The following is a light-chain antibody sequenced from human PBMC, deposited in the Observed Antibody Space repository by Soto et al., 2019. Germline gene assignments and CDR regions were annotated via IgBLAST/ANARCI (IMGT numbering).Light chain of an antibody. CDR3: CSYAGIYV. J-gene: IGLJ1*01. CDR1: SRDVGRYNL. Sequence: LTQPASVSGSPGQSITISCTGTSRDVGRYNLVSWYQQHPGKAPKLMIYEVTKRPSGVSHRFSGSKSGTTASLTISGLQAEDEADYYCCSYAGIYVFGSGTKVTVL. V-gene: IGLV2-23*02. CDR2: EVT.